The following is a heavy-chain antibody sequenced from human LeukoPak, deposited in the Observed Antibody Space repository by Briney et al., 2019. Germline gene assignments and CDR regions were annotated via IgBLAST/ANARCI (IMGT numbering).Heavy chain of an antibody. D-gene: IGHD3-3*01. CDR1: GFTFSRYN. CDR3: VRDPDPVLRFLEWTEY. V-gene: IGHV3-48*01. CDR2: IGSNNSTI. Sequence: GGSLRLSCAGSGFTFSRYNMNWVRQAPGKGLEWVSYIGSNNSTIYYADSVKGRFTISRDNAKNSLYLQMNSLRVEDTAVYFCVRDPDPVLRFLEWTEYWGQGTLVTVSS. J-gene: IGHJ4*02.